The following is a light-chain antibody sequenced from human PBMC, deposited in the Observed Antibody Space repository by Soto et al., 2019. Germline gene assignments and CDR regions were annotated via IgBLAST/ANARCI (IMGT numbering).Light chain of an antibody. Sequence: DVVMTQSPLSLPVTLGQPASISCRSSQSLVYSDGNAYLSWFQQRPGQSPRRLIYRTSNRDSGVXDTXSGSGSGTDFTLRINRVEAEDVGVYYCMQGTIWPPTFGRGTKVEIK. V-gene: IGKV2-30*01. J-gene: IGKJ1*01. CDR1: QSLVYSDGNAY. CDR2: RTS. CDR3: MQGTIWPPT.